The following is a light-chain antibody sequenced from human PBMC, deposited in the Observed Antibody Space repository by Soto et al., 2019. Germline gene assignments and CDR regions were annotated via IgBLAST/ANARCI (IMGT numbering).Light chain of an antibody. V-gene: IGLV6-57*04. CDR1: SGSIANNY. CDR2: EDN. CDR3: QSFDSSTNWV. Sequence: NFMLTQPHSVSESTGKTVTISCTRSSGSIANNYVQWYQQRPGSAPTTVIFEDNYRPSGVPDRFYGSIDRSSNSASLTISRLKTEDEADYYCQSFDSSTNWVFGGGTKLTFL. J-gene: IGLJ3*02.